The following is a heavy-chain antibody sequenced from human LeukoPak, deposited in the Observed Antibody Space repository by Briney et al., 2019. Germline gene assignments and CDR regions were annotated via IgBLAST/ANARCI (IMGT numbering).Heavy chain of an antibody. Sequence: GGSLRLSCAASGFSFSTYSMNWVRQAPGKGLERISYISNTSDTIYYADSVKGRFTISRDNAKTSMYLQMNNLRAEDTAIYYCTRIVGYWGQGTLVTVSS. CDR1: GFSFSTYS. CDR3: TRIVGY. D-gene: IGHD3-22*01. V-gene: IGHV3-48*01. CDR2: ISNTSDTI. J-gene: IGHJ4*02.